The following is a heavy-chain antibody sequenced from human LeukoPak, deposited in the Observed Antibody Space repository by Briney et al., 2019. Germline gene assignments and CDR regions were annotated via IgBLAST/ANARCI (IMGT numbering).Heavy chain of an antibody. D-gene: IGHD1-1*01. CDR2: IGIDSGNT. Sequence: GGSLRLSCTASGFPFIEYSMNWVRQVPGKGLEWISYIGIDSGNTKYADSVRGRFTISADKAKNSLYLQMNSLRVEDTAVYYCARDHNYAFDNWGQGTLVSVAS. CDR1: GFPFIEYS. J-gene: IGHJ4*02. V-gene: IGHV3-48*01. CDR3: ARDHNYAFDN.